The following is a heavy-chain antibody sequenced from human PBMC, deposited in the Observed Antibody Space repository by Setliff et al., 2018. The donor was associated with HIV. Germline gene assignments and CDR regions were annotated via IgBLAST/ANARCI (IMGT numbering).Heavy chain of an antibody. CDR1: GYTFSNYW. V-gene: IGHV5-51*01. Sequence: GESLKISCKGSGYTFSNYWISWVRQMPGKGLEFMGLLYPADSNIRYSPSFQGQVTFSVDKSLNTAYLQWSSLKVSDSAIYYCVRYDVYEYGYQVFDIWGQGTTVTVSS. CDR2: LYPADSNI. D-gene: IGHD5-12*01. J-gene: IGHJ3*02. CDR3: VRYDVYEYGYQVFDI.